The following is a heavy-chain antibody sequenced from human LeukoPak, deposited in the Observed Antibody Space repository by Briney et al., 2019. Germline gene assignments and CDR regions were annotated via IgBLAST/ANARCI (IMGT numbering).Heavy chain of an antibody. CDR3: AKEATPDYDFWSGYYTGYYFDF. Sequence: GGSLRLSCAVSGFTFSNYAMSWVRQAPGKGLEWVSGISGGGGSTYYADSVKGRFTISRDNSMNTLSLQMNSLRAKDTAVYYCAKEATPDYDFWSGYYTGYYFDFWGQGTLVTVSS. J-gene: IGHJ4*02. D-gene: IGHD3-3*01. V-gene: IGHV3-23*01. CDR1: GFTFSNYA. CDR2: ISGGGGST.